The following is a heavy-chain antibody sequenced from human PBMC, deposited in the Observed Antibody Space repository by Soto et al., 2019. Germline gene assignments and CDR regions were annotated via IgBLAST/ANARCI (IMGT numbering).Heavy chain of an antibody. CDR1: GFTFSSYG. V-gene: IGHV3-30*18. Sequence: ESGGGVVQPGRSLRLSCAASGFTFSSYGMHWVRQAPGKGLEWVAVISYDENNKYYADSVKGRFTISRDNSKNTLYLQMNSLRAEDTAVYYCAKAVGATQRGYFDYWGQGTLVTVSS. CDR2: ISYDENNK. J-gene: IGHJ4*02. D-gene: IGHD1-26*01. CDR3: AKAVGATQRGYFDY.